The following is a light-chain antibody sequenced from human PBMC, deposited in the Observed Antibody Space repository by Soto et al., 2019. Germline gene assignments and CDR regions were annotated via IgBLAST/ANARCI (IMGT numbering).Light chain of an antibody. J-gene: IGLJ3*02. CDR1: SSDVGAYNY. CDR2: KVS. V-gene: IGLV2-14*01. Sequence: QSALTQPASVSGSPGQSITISCTGTSSDVGAYNYVSWYQQHPGEAPKLIIYKVSNRPSGVSNRFSGSKSGNTASLTISGLQAEDEADYYCSAYTSSSTLEVFGGGTKLTVL. CDR3: SAYTSSSTLEV.